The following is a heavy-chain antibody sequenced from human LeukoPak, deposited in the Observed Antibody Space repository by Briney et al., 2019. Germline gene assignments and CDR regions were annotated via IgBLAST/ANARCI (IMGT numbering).Heavy chain of an antibody. V-gene: IGHV3-23*01. CDR3: AKDYFLVDS. J-gene: IGHJ4*02. CDR2: STGSGEST. CDR1: GFTFTNYA. D-gene: IGHD3-3*01. Sequence: GGSLRLSCAASGFTFTNYAMTWVRQAPGKGLEWVSTSTGSGESTYYADSVKGRFTISRDNSKNTLFLQMNSLRAENTAVYYCAKDYFLVDSWGQGTLVTVSS.